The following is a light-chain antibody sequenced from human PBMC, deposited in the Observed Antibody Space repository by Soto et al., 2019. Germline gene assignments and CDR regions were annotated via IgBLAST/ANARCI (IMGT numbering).Light chain of an antibody. CDR3: QQSDNLPLT. V-gene: IGKV1-33*01. CDR2: DAS. J-gene: IGKJ4*01. Sequence: DVQMAQSPNTLSASQGDRVTITCQASQDISNYLNWYQQKPGKAPKLLIYDASNLETGVPSRFSGSGSGTDFTFTISCLQPEDIAPYYCQQSDNLPLTFGGGTKVDIK. CDR1: QDISNY.